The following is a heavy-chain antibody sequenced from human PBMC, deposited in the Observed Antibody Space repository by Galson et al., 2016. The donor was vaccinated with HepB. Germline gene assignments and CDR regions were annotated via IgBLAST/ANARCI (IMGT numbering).Heavy chain of an antibody. CDR3: VRAVTGSADWFDP. J-gene: IGHJ5*02. V-gene: IGHV1-3*01. D-gene: IGHD2-21*02. CDR1: GYIFTTNA. Sequence: SVKVSCKASGYIFTTNAVHWVRQAPGQRLEWMGWVSAAHGDTKSSPNFQGRVTFTRDTSATTAYMELSGLRFEDTAVYYCVRAVTGSADWFDPLGQGTLVSVSS. CDR2: VSAAHGDT.